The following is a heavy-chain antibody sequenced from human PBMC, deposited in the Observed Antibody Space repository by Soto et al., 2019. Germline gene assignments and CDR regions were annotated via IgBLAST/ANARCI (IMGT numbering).Heavy chain of an antibody. J-gene: IGHJ1*01. V-gene: IGHV4-59*01. CDR3: ARAAYGSGSKYFQH. CDR1: GGSISSYY. D-gene: IGHD3-10*01. CDR2: IYYSGST. Sequence: SETLSLTCTVSGGSISSYYWSWIRQPPGKGLEWIGYIYYSGSTNYNPSLKSRVTISVDTSKNQFSLKLSSVTAADTAVYYCARAAYGSGSKYFQHWGQGTLVTVSS.